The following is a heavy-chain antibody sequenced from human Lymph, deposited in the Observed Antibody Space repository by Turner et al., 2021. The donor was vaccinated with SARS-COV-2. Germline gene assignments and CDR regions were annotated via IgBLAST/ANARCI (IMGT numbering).Heavy chain of an antibody. J-gene: IGHJ6*02. CDR1: GFTFDEYA. Sequence: EVQLVGSGGGWLALGGSLILSCAASGFTFDEYAMHWVRQAPGKGLEWVSGISWNSGSIGYADSVKGRFTISRDNAKNSLYLQMNSLRAEDTALYYCAKGRRFGMDVWGQGTTVTVSS. V-gene: IGHV3-9*01. CDR2: ISWNSGSI. CDR3: AKGRRFGMDV.